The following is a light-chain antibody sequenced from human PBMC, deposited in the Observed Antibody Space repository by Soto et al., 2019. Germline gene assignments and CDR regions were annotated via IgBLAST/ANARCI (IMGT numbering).Light chain of an antibody. CDR3: SSYTSSNTLV. CDR1: SSYVGGYNY. J-gene: IGLJ2*01. V-gene: IGLV2-14*01. Sequence: QSALTQPASVSGSPGQSITISCTGTSSYVGGYNYVSWYQQHPGKAPKLMIYDVRNRPSGVSNRFSGSKSGNTASLTISGLQAEDEADYYCSSYTSSNTLVFGGGTKVTVL. CDR2: DVR.